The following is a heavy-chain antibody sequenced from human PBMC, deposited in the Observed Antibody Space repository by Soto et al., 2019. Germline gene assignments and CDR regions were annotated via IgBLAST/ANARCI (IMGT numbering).Heavy chain of an antibody. CDR3: AKDLELTPKYYYYYCMDV. CDR1: GFTFSSYG. CDR2: ISYDGSNK. Sequence: GGSLRLSCAASGFTFSSYGMHWVRQAPGKGLEWVAVISYDGSNKYYADSVKGRFTISRDNSKNTLYLQMNSLRAEDTAVYYCAKDLELTPKYYYYYCMDVWGQGTTVTVSS. J-gene: IGHJ6*02. V-gene: IGHV3-30*18. D-gene: IGHD1-7*01.